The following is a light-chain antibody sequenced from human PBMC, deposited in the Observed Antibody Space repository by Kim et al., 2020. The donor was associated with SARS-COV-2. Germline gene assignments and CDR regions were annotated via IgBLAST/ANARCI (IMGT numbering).Light chain of an antibody. CDR1: SLRSYY. CDR2: GKN. Sequence: SSELTQDPAVSVALGQTVRITCQGDSLRSYYATWYHQKPGQAPIVVIYGKNNRPSGIPDRSSGSSSGNTASLTITGTQAGVEADYYCNSPDTTTNVVFGG. J-gene: IGLJ3*02. CDR3: NSPDTTTNVV. V-gene: IGLV3-19*01.